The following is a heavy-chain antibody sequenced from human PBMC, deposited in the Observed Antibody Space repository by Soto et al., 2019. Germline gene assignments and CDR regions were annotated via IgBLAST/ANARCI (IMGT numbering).Heavy chain of an antibody. J-gene: IGHJ5*02. V-gene: IGHV4-59*08. CDR3: ARHPSDFWFDP. Sequence: PSETLSLTCTVSGGSIGSYYWSWIRQPPGKGLEWIGYIYYSGNTNYNPSLKSRVTISVDTSKNQFSLKLSSVTAADTAVYYCARHPSDFWFDPWGQGTLVTVSS. CDR2: IYYSGNT. D-gene: IGHD2-21*02. CDR1: GGSIGSYY.